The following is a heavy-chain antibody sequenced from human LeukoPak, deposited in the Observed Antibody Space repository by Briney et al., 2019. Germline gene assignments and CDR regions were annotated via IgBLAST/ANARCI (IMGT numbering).Heavy chain of an antibody. Sequence: QPGGSLRLSCAASGFGFDDYAMHWIRQPPGKGLEWVSRVSWTGDKVDYADFVKGRFTISRDNAKNSLYLQTHSLRAEDTALYYCAKDIDYGSRSYYGAFDYWGQGVLVTVSS. CDR3: AKDIDYGSRSYYGAFDY. CDR1: GFGFDDYA. D-gene: IGHD1-26*01. J-gene: IGHJ4*02. CDR2: VSWTGDKV. V-gene: IGHV3-9*01.